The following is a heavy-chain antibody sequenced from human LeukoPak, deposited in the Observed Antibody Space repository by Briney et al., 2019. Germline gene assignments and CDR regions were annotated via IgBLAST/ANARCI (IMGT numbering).Heavy chain of an antibody. D-gene: IGHD2-21*02. CDR1: GFTFSSYA. Sequence: GALRLSCAASGFTFSSYAMHWVRQAPGKGLEWVAVISYDGSNKYYADSVKGRFTISRDNSKNTLSLQMNSLRDDDTAVYYCTRDPRLREFESWGQGTLVTVSS. J-gene: IGHJ1*01. V-gene: IGHV3-30*04. CDR3: TRDPRLREFES. CDR2: ISYDGSNK.